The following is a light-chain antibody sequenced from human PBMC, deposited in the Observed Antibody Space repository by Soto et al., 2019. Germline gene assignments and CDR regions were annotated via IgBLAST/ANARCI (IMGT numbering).Light chain of an antibody. CDR3: CSYAGSSSFVV. V-gene: IGLV2-23*02. Sequence: QSVLTQPASVSGSPGQSITISCTGTSSDIGTYDLVSWYQHHPGKAPKLMIYEVNQRPSGVSNRFSASKSGNTASLTISGLQAEDEADYYCCSYAGSSSFVVFGGGTKLTVL. CDR2: EVN. J-gene: IGLJ2*01. CDR1: SSDIGTYDL.